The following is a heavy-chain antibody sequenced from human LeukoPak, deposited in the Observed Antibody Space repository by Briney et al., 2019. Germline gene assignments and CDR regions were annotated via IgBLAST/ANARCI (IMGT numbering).Heavy chain of an antibody. J-gene: IGHJ5*02. CDR1: GGTFSSYA. CDR2: IIPIFGTA. CDR3: ASTYSGYDWDQEWEYNWFDP. D-gene: IGHD5-12*01. V-gene: IGHV1-69*13. Sequence: SVKVSCKVSGGTFSSYAISWVRQAPGQGLEWMGGIIPIFGTANYAQKFQGRVTITADESTSTAYMELSSLRSEDTAVYYCASTYSGYDWDQEWEYNWFDPWGQGTLVTVSS.